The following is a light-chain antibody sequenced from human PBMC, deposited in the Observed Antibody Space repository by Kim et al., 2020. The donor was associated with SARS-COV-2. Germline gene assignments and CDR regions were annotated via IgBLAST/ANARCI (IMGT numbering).Light chain of an antibody. CDR3: SSYARSRSYV. CDR2: DVS. Sequence: GQTSTLSSTRNSSAVGAYNYVAGYQQHPGKAPALIIFDVSKRPSGISNRFSGSKSGNTASLTISGLLAEDEADYFCSSYARSRSYVFGTGTKVTVL. J-gene: IGLJ1*01. CDR1: SSAVGAYNY. V-gene: IGLV2-14*04.